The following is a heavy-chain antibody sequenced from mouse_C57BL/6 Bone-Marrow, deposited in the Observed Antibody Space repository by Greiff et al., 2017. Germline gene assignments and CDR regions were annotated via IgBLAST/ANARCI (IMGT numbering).Heavy chain of an antibody. D-gene: IGHD2-5*01. CDR1: GYTFTSYW. V-gene: IGHV1-64*01. CDR2: IHPNSGST. Sequence: QVQLQQSGAELVKPGASVKLSCKAYGYTFTSYWMHWVKQRPGQGLEWIGMIHPNSGSTNYNEKFKSKATLTVDKSSSTAYMQLSSLTSEDSAVYYCARGGPYSNYPVDYWGQGTTLTVSS. CDR3: ARGGPYSNYPVDY. J-gene: IGHJ2*01.